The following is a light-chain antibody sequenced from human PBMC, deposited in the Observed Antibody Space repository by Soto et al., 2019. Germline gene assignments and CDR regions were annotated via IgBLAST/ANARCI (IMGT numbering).Light chain of an antibody. V-gene: IGLV2-23*02. Sequence: QSALTQPASVSGSPGQSITISCTGTNSDVGGYDRVSWYQQHPGQAPTLMISEVNKRPSGVSHRFSGSKSGNTASLTISGLQAEDEGDYYCCSSVGGPIWVFGGGTKLTVL. CDR1: NSDVGGYDR. J-gene: IGLJ3*02. CDR2: EVN. CDR3: CSSVGGPIWV.